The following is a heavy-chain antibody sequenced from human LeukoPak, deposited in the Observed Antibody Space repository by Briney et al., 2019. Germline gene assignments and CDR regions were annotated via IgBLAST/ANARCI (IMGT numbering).Heavy chain of an antibody. CDR1: GFTFSSYS. CDR2: ISSSSSYI. Sequence: GGSLRLSCAASGFTFSSYSMNWVRQAPGKGLGWVSSISSSSSYIYYADSVKGRFTISRDNAKNSLYLQMNSLRAEDTAVYYCARRWLPQGIGFDYWGQGTLVTVSS. D-gene: IGHD5-12*01. J-gene: IGHJ4*02. V-gene: IGHV3-21*01. CDR3: ARRWLPQGIGFDY.